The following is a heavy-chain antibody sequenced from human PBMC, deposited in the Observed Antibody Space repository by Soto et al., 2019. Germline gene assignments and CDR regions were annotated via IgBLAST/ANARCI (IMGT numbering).Heavy chain of an antibody. CDR1: GFTFEDHA. D-gene: IGHD6-6*01. CDR3: ARHTGALGAARPAIDY. Sequence: VQLVESGGGLVQPGRSLRLSCAASGFTFEDHAMHWVRQSPGKGLEWVSGISWNSGRTAYGDSVKGRFTISRDNAKNSLYLQVNSLRPEDTAMYYCARHTGALGAARPAIDYWGQGTLVTVSS. J-gene: IGHJ4*02. V-gene: IGHV3-9*01. CDR2: ISWNSGRT.